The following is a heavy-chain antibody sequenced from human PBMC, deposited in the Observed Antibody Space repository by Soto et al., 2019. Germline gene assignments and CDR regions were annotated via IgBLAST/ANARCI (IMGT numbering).Heavy chain of an antibody. CDR2: MNPNSGNT. CDR3: ARGRRGIEAARSYYFGMDV. CDR1: GYTFTSYD. J-gene: IGHJ6*02. V-gene: IGHV1-8*01. D-gene: IGHD6-25*01. Sequence: QVHLVQSGAEVKKPGASVKVSCKASGYTFTSYDINWVRQATGQGLEWMGWMNPNSGNTGYAQKFQGRVTMTRNTSINTAYMELSSLRSEDTAVFFCARGRRGIEAARSYYFGMDVWGQGTTVTAS.